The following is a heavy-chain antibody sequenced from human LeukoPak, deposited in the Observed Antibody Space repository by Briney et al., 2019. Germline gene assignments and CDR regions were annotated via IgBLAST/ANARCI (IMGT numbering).Heavy chain of an antibody. CDR2: IKQDGSKK. Sequence: GGTLRLSCVPSVFSLHSYWMILLRQAPAAALEGPANIKQDGSKKSYVDSVKGRFTISRDNAKNSLYLQMNSLRAEDTAIYYCTRVGYIDEGIDYWGQGTLVTVSS. V-gene: IGHV3-7*04. J-gene: IGHJ4*02. D-gene: IGHD5-24*01. CDR3: TRVGYIDEGIDY. CDR1: VFSLHSYW.